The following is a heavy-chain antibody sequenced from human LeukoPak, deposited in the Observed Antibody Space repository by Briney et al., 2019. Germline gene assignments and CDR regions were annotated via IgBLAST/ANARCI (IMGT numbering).Heavy chain of an antibody. CDR1: GFTFSSYA. Sequence: GGSLRLSCAASGFTFSSYAMSWVRQAPGKGLEWVSAISGSGGSTYYADSVKGRFTISRDNAKNSLYLQMDSLRAEDTAVYYCARGIQLWSYYFDYWGQGTLVTVSS. V-gene: IGHV3-23*01. CDR2: ISGSGGST. D-gene: IGHD5-18*01. J-gene: IGHJ4*02. CDR3: ARGIQLWSYYFDY.